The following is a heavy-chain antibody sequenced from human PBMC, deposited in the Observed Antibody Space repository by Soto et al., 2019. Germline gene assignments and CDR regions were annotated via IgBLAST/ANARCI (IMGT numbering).Heavy chain of an antibody. V-gene: IGHV4-39*01. D-gene: IGHD3-22*01. J-gene: IGHJ1*01. Sequence: PSETLSLTCAVSGGSISSTTYYWAWIRQPPGKGLEWVATIYYSGATYYNPSLKSRLTISIDTSKNQFSLRLSSVTAADTAMYYCARYYDTSNRPYFHHWGQGTRLTVSS. CDR3: ARYYDTSNRPYFHH. CDR1: GGSISSTTYY. CDR2: IYYSGAT.